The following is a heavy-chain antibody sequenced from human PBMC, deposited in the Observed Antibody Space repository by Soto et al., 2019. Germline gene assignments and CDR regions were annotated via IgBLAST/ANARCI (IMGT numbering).Heavy chain of an antibody. J-gene: IGHJ6*02. CDR3: ARSQGSSTSLEIYYYYYYGMDV. CDR2: IIPISGTA. Sequence: SVKVSCKASGGTFSSYAISWVRQVPGQGLEWMGGIIPISGTANYAQKFQGRVTITADESTSTAYMELSSLRSEDTAVYYCARSQGSSTSLEIYYYYYYGMDVWGQGTTVTVSS. D-gene: IGHD2-2*01. V-gene: IGHV1-69*13. CDR1: GGTFSSYA.